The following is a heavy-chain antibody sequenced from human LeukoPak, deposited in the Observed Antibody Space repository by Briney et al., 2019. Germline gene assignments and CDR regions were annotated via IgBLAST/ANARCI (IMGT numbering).Heavy chain of an antibody. CDR3: TRACDYFDY. V-gene: IGHV3-49*04. D-gene: IGHD2-21*01. Sequence: GGSLRLSCTASGFTFGDYAMSWVRQAPGKGLEWVGFIRSKAYGGTTEYAASVKGRFTISRDDSKSIAYLQMNSLKTEDTAVYYCTRACDYFDYWGQGTLVTVSS. J-gene: IGHJ4*02. CDR1: GFTFGDYA. CDR2: IRSKAYGGTT.